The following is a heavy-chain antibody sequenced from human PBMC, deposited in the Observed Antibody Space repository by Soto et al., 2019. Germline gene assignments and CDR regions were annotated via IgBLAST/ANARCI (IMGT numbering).Heavy chain of an antibody. V-gene: IGHV1-69*01. CDR1: GGTFSSYA. D-gene: IGHD4-4*01. CDR2: IIPIFGTA. J-gene: IGHJ6*02. Sequence: QVQLVQSGAEVKKPGSSVKVSCKASGGTFSSYAISWVRQAPGQGLEWMGGIIPIFGTANYAQKFQGRVTITADESTSTAYRELSSLRSEDTAVYYCARLLGNSLDYDYGMDVWGQGTTVTVSS. CDR3: ARLLGNSLDYDYGMDV.